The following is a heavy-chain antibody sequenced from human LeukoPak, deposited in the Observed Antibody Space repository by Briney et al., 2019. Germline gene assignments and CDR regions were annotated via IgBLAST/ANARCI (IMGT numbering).Heavy chain of an antibody. V-gene: IGHV4-39*01. CDR3: ARLGGTGGWLFYYFDY. CDR2: IYYSGST. CDR1: GGSISSSSYY. Sequence: SETLSLTCTVSGGSISSSSYYWGWTRQPPGKGLEWIGSIYYSGSTYYNPSLKSRVTISVDTSKNQFSLKLSSVTAADTAVYYCARLGGTGGWLFYYFDYWGQGTLVTVSS. D-gene: IGHD6-19*01. J-gene: IGHJ4*02.